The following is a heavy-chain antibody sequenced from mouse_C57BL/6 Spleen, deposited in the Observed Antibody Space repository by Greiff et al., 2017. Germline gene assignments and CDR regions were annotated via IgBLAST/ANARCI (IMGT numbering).Heavy chain of an antibody. J-gene: IGHJ3*01. D-gene: IGHD2-2*01. Sequence: EVQRVESGGGLVKPGGSLKISCAASGFTFSSYAMSWVRQTPEKRLEGVATISDGGSYTYYPDNGKVRFTISRDNAKNNLYLQMSHLKSEDTAMYYCARDITVTTWFAYWGQGTLVTVSA. CDR2: ISDGGSYT. CDR3: ARDITVTTWFAY. CDR1: GFTFSSYA. V-gene: IGHV5-4*01.